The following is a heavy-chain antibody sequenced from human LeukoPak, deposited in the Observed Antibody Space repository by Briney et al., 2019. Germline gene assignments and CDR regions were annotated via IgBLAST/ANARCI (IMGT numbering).Heavy chain of an antibody. CDR3: ARDGGYDYPGYVGPDY. CDR1: GFTFSSYG. CDR2: IGYDGSNK. Sequence: LSGGSLRLSCAASGFTFSSYGMHWVRQAPGKGLEGVAVIGYDGSNKYYADSVKGRFTISRDNSKNTLYLQMNSLRAEDTAVYYCARDGGYDYPGYVGPDYWGQGTLVTVSS. D-gene: IGHD5-12*01. V-gene: IGHV3-33*01. J-gene: IGHJ4*02.